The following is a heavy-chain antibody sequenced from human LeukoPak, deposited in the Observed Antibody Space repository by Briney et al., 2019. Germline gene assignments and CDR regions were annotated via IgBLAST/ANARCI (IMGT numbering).Heavy chain of an antibody. CDR1: GFTFSNFW. CDR3: VKGGTTAGPTPIGRLDR. CDR2: IKPDGSEI. Sequence: GGSLRLSCAASGFTFSNFWMSWVRQAPGTGLEWVATIKPDGSEIHYVDSVEGRFTISRNNARNSLYLQMNTLTAEDAALYYCVKGGTTAGPTPIGRLDRWGQGTLVTVSS. D-gene: IGHD2-2*02. J-gene: IGHJ5*02. V-gene: IGHV3-7*01.